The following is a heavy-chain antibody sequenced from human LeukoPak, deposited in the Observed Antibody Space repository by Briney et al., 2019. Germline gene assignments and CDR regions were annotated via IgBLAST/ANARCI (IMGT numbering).Heavy chain of an antibody. CDR2: IYYSGTT. V-gene: IGHV4-39*01. Sequence: PSETLSLTCTVSGGPISSSNDYWGWVRQPPGKGLEWIGSIYYSGTTYYSPSLESRVTISVDTSKNQFSLKLTSVTAADTAVYYCARSGAAEGPTHNWFDPWSQGTLVTVSS. CDR3: ARSGAAEGPTHNWFDP. J-gene: IGHJ5*02. CDR1: GGPISSSNDY. D-gene: IGHD6-13*01.